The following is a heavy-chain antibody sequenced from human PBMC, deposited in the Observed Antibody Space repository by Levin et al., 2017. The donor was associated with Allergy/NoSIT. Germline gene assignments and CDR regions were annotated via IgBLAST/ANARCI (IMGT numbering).Heavy chain of an antibody. CDR1: GYSFTTYW. V-gene: IGHV5-51*01. CDR3: ARRYDYAEYFEY. D-gene: IGHD3-10*01. Sequence: GGSLRLSCQASGYSFTTYWIGWVRQMPGKGLEWMGIIYPGDSDTRYSPSFQGQVTISADKSISTAYLQWRSLKASDTATYYCARRYDYAEYFEYWGQGTLVTVSS. J-gene: IGHJ4*02. CDR2: IYPGDSDT.